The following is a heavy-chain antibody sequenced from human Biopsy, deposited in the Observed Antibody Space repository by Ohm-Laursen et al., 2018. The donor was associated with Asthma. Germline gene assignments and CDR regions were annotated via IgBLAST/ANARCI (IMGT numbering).Heavy chain of an antibody. D-gene: IGHD3-3*01. CDR2: INHSGST. V-gene: IGHV4-34*01. CDR1: GGSFSGYY. Sequence: ETLSLTCPVYGGSFSGYYWSWIRQPPGKGLEWIGEINHSGSTNYNPSLKSRVTISVDTSKNQFSLKLSSVTAADTAVYYCARSAKTIFGVVMGSYYYGMDVWGQGTTVTVSS. CDR3: ARSAKTIFGVVMGSYYYGMDV. J-gene: IGHJ6*02.